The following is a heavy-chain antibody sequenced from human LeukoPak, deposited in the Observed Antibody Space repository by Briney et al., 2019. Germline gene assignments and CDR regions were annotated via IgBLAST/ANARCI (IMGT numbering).Heavy chain of an antibody. Sequence: ASVKVSCEASGYTFTDYYIHWVRQAPGQGLEWMGWINPKRGATKYAQKFQGRVTVTRDTAISTAYMELSSLTSDDTAVYSCARDAATSGTSWFDPWGQGTLVTVSS. CDR1: GYTFTDYY. D-gene: IGHD6-13*01. V-gene: IGHV1-2*02. CDR2: INPKRGAT. CDR3: ARDAATSGTSWFDP. J-gene: IGHJ5*02.